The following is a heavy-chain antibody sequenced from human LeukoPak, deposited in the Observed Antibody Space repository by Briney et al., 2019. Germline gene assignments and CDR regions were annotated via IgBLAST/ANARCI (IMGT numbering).Heavy chain of an antibody. V-gene: IGHV3-23*01. Sequence: GGSLRLSCAASGFTFSSSAMSWVRQVPGKGLEWVSGISASGGSTSYADSVRGRFTISRDNSKNTLYVQMNSLRDEDTAVYYCAISRQLVREFDYWGQGTLVTVSS. J-gene: IGHJ4*02. D-gene: IGHD6-13*01. CDR1: GFTFSSSA. CDR3: AISRQLVREFDY. CDR2: ISASGGST.